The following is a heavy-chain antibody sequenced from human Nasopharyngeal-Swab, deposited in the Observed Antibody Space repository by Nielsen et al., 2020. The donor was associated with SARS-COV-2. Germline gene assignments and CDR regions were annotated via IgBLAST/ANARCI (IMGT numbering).Heavy chain of an antibody. CDR2: ISYDGSNK. J-gene: IGHJ1*01. D-gene: IGHD6-13*01. CDR1: GFTFSSYG. CDR3: AKGVPGIAAAGTGYFQH. Sequence: GESLKISCAASGFTFSSYGMHWVRQAPGKGLEWVAVISYDGSNKNYADSVKGRFTISRDNSKNTLELHMNSLRAEDTAVYYCAKGVPGIAAAGTGYFQHWGQGTLVTVSS. V-gene: IGHV3-30*18.